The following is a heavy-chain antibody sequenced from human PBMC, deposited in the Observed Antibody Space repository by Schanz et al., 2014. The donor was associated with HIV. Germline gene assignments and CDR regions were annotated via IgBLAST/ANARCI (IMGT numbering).Heavy chain of an antibody. CDR2: ISAGGRDT. V-gene: IGHV3-23*01. Sequence: EVPLLESGGGLAQPGGSQRLSCAASGFAFSDYAMSWVRQAPGKGLEWVSSISAGGRDTYYADSVKGRFTISRDNSKNTLYLQINSLRAEDTAVYYCAREYYSRNWNWFDPWGQGTLVTVSS. CDR3: AREYYSRNWNWFDP. CDR1: GFAFSDYA. J-gene: IGHJ5*02. D-gene: IGHD6-13*01.